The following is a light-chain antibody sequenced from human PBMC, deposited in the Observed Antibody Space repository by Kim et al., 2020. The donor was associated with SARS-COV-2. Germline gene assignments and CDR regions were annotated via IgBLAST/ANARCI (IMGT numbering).Light chain of an antibody. CDR1: KWGDKY. J-gene: IGLJ2*01. CDR2: QDS. CDR3: QAWDSSTVV. V-gene: IGLV3-1*01. Sequence: VSPGQTPSITCSGDKWGDKYACCYQQKPGQSPVLVIYQDSKRPSGIPERFSGSNSGNTATLTISGTQAMDEADYYCQAWDSSTVVFGGGTQLTVL.